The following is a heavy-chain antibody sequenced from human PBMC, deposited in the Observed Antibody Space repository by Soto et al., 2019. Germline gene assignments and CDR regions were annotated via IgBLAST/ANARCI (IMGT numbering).Heavy chain of an antibody. CDR3: ARGFGSSWFDY. J-gene: IGHJ4*02. Sequence: QVQLVQSGAEVKDPGASVKVSCRPSGYTFTANYIHWVQQAPGQGLEWMGWMSTSSGGTRFAEKFQGRVTLTRDTSISTAYMELTTLTLDDTAVYYCARGFGSSWFDYWGQGTLVAVSS. V-gene: IGHV1-2*02. CDR2: MSTSSGGT. D-gene: IGHD3-10*01. CDR1: GYTFTANY.